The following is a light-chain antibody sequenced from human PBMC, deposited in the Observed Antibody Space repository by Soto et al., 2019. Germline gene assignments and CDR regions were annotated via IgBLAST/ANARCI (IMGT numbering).Light chain of an antibody. V-gene: IGLV4-69*01. CDR3: QTWGASINWV. J-gene: IGLJ3*02. CDR1: SGHIRYA. Sequence: QPVLTQSPSASASLGASVKLTCSLSSGHIRYAIAWHQQQPEKGPRYLMKLNSDGSHSKGDGIPDRFSGSSSGAERYLTISSLQSEDEADYYCQTWGASINWVFGGGTKVTVL. CDR2: LNSDGSH.